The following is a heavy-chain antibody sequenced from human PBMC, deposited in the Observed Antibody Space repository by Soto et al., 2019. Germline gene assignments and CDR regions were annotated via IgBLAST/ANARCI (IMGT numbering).Heavy chain of an antibody. CDR1: GFSLTTDGVG. J-gene: IGHJ4*02. Sequence: QITLKESGPTLVKPTQTLTLTCSFSGFSLTTDGVGVGWVRQPPGEALEWLALIYWDDDERYSPSLKTRLTITKDPSKNQVVLIMTNMAPVDTATYYCAHSRNLITEDAQVWDFDYWGQGTLVTVSS. V-gene: IGHV2-5*02. D-gene: IGHD3-10*01. CDR3: AHSRNLITEDAQVWDFDY. CDR2: IYWDDDE.